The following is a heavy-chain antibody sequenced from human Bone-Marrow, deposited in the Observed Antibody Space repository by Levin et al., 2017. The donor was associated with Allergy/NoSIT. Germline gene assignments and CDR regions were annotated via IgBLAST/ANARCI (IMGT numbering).Heavy chain of an antibody. Sequence: PGGSLRLSCSVSGLSIDDYVMHWVRQVPGKGLEWVAGINWNSDQIEYADSVQGRFTISRDNAKNSLFLQMSSLRVDDTAVYYCSALASRPYWGQGTLVTVSS. CDR2: INWNSDQI. CDR3: SALASRPY. J-gene: IGHJ4*02. D-gene: IGHD6-6*01. CDR1: GLSIDDYV. V-gene: IGHV3-9*01.